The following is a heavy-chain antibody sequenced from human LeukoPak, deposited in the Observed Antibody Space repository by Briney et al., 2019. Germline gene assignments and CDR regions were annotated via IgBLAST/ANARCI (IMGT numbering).Heavy chain of an antibody. Sequence: GGSLRLSCAGSGFIFSSYAMSWVRQAPGKGLEGVSAMSGVGGNTFYTDSVRGRFTISRDNSKNTLYLQMNSLRAEDTAIYYCAKVDGSGWWIFDYWGQGTLVTVSS. V-gene: IGHV3-23*01. D-gene: IGHD6-19*01. J-gene: IGHJ4*02. CDR2: MSGVGGNT. CDR3: AKVDGSGWWIFDY. CDR1: GFIFSSYA.